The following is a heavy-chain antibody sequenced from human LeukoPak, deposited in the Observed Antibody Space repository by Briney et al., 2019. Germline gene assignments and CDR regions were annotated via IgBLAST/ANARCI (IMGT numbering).Heavy chain of an antibody. V-gene: IGHV3-23*01. CDR1: GFTFSSYA. Sequence: GGSLRLSCAASGFTFSSYAMNWVRPAPGKGLEWVSSLSGSGGSTTHVDSVRGTLTISRDNSRNTVYLHVNSLRAEDTAMYYCAKDYGGYGHGVDYWGQGPLVTVSS. CDR2: LSGSGGST. J-gene: IGHJ4*02. D-gene: IGHD4-17*01. CDR3: AKDYGGYGHGVDY.